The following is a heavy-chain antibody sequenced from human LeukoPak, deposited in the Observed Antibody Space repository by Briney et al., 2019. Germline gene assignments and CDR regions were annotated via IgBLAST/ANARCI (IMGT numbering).Heavy chain of an antibody. V-gene: IGHV3-74*01. CDR3: AKGNGYSYGRYYFDY. CDR1: GFTFSSYW. J-gene: IGHJ4*02. CDR2: INSDGSST. D-gene: IGHD5-18*01. Sequence: GGSLRLSCTASGFTFSSYWMHWVRQVPGKGLVWVSRINSDGSSTSYADSVKGRFTISRDNSKNTLYLQVNSLRAEDTAVYYCAKGNGYSYGRYYFDYWGQGTLVTVSS.